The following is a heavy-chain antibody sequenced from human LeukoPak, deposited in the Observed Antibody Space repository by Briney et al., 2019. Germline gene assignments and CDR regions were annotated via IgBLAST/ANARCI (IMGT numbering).Heavy chain of an antibody. J-gene: IGHJ3*02. CDR3: ARDPGEDAFDI. CDR2: IIPIFGTA. V-gene: IGHV1-69*05. CDR1: GYTFTSYD. Sequence: GASVKVSCKASGYTFTSYDINWVRQAPGQGLEWMGGIIPIFGTANYAQKFQGRVTITTDESTSTAYMELSSLRSEDTAVYYCARDPGEDAFDIWGQGTMVTVSS.